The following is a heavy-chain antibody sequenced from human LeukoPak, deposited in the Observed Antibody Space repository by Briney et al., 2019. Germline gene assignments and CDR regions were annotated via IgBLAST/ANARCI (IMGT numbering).Heavy chain of an antibody. CDR1: GDSISSGYFY. CDR2: IKHSGST. J-gene: IGHJ4*02. D-gene: IGHD3-10*01. Sequence: SETLSLTCTVSGDSISSGYFYWGWVRQTPGKGLEWIGEIKHSGSTTYNPSLKSRVTISLDTSKNQVSLKLNSVTAADTAVYYCATYHYGSGSYHNHPNFDSWGQGTLVTVSS. CDR3: ATYHYGSGSYHNHPNFDS. V-gene: IGHV4-39*01.